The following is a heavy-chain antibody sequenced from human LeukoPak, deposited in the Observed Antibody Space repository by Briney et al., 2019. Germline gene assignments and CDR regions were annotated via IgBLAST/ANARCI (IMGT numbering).Heavy chain of an antibody. V-gene: IGHV3-11*04. CDR1: GFTFSDYY. D-gene: IGHD3-22*01. Sequence: PGGSLRLSCAASGFTFSDYYMSWIRQAPGKGLEWVSYISSSGSTIYYADSVKGRFTISRDNAKNSLYLQMNSLRAEDTAVYYCARFSSSTYYYDSNTLGPFGHFDYWGQGTLVTVSS. CDR2: ISSSGSTI. J-gene: IGHJ4*02. CDR3: ARFSSSTYYYDSNTLGPFGHFDY.